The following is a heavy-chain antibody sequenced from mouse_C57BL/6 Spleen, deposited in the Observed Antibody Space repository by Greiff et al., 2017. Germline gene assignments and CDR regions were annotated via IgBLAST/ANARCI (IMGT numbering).Heavy chain of an antibody. J-gene: IGHJ2*01. CDR2: IDPETGGT. CDR1: GYTFTDYE. D-gene: IGHD2-1*01. Sequence: QVQLQQSGAELVRPGASVTLSCKASGYTFTDYEMHWVKQTPVHGLEWIGAIDPETGGTAYNQKFKGKAILTADKSSSTAYMELRSLTSEDSAVYYCTREDYGNQEYYFDYWGQGTTLTVSS. CDR3: TREDYGNQEYYFDY. V-gene: IGHV1-15*01.